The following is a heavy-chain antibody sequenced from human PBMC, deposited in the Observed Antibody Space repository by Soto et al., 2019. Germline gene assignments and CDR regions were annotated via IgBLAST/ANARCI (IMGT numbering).Heavy chain of an antibody. Sequence: SVKVSCKASGGTFSSYAISWVRQAPGQGLEWMGGIIPIFGTANYAQKFQGRVTITADKSTSTAYMELSSLRSEDTAVYYCARDSSGLIRTAPDYWGQGTLVTVSS. J-gene: IGHJ4*02. CDR1: GGTFSSYA. CDR2: IIPIFGTA. V-gene: IGHV1-69*06. D-gene: IGHD6-25*01. CDR3: ARDSSGLIRTAPDY.